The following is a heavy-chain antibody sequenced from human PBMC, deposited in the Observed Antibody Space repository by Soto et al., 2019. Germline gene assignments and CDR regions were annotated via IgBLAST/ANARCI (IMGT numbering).Heavy chain of an antibody. D-gene: IGHD1-26*01. J-gene: IGHJ5*02. CDR2: INPKSGYT. CDR1: GYNFTGDY. CDR3: ARYTGSNSLLAS. V-gene: IGHV1-2*02. Sequence: QVQLGQSGAEVKKPGASVSVSCKASGYNFTGDYLHWVRQAPGQGLEWMAWINPKSGYTKYAQKFQARVTLTRDTSISTAYMEVRTLRYYDTAVYFCARYTGSNSLLASWGQWTLVTVSS.